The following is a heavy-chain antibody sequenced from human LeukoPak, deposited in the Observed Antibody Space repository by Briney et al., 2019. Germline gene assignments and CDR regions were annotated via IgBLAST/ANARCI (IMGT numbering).Heavy chain of an antibody. V-gene: IGHV4-59*01. CDR1: GDSISSYS. Sequence: SETLSLTCTVSGDSISSYSWSWIRQPPGKELEWIAYIYYSGSTNYNPSLKSRVTMSVDTSKSQVSLKLSSVTAADSAVYYCARGTGYGDTGSFDYWGQGTLVTVSS. CDR3: ARGTGYGDTGSFDY. CDR2: IYYSGST. J-gene: IGHJ4*02. D-gene: IGHD4-17*01.